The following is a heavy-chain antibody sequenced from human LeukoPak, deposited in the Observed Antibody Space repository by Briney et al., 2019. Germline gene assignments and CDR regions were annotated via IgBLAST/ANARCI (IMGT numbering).Heavy chain of an antibody. CDR1: GGSFSGYY. J-gene: IGHJ4*02. V-gene: IGHV4-34*01. Sequence: PSETLSLTCAVYGGSFSGYYWSWIRQPPGKGLEWIGEINHSGSTNYNPSLKSRVTISVDTSKNQFSLKLSSVTAADTAVYYCARHAISSGYYQPLFDYWGQGTLVTVSS. D-gene: IGHD3-22*01. CDR2: INHSGST. CDR3: ARHAISSGYYQPLFDY.